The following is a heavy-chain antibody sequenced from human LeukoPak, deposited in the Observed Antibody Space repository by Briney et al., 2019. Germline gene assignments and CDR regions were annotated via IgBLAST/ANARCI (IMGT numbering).Heavy chain of an antibody. CDR1: GFTFSSYA. D-gene: IGHD3-10*01. CDR2: ISGSGGST. CDR3: AKDPIYYGSGSYPYYFDY. V-gene: IGHV3-23*01. Sequence: PGGSLRLSCAASGFTFSSYAMSWVRQAPGKGLEWVSAISGSGGSTYYADSVKGRFTISRDNSKNTMYLQMNRLRAEDTAVYYCAKDPIYYGSGSYPYYFDYWGQGTLVTVSS. J-gene: IGHJ4*02.